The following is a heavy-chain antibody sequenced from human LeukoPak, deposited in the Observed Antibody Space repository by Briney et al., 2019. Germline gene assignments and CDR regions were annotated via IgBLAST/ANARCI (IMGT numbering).Heavy chain of an antibody. J-gene: IGHJ4*02. Sequence: SETLSLTCTVSGGSISGSTYYWGWIRQPPGKGLEWIANIYYTGTTLYNPSLKRRVTISVDTSENQFSLKLSSVTAADTAVYYCARDFDYWGQGTLVTVSS. CDR3: ARDFDY. CDR1: GGSISGSTYY. V-gene: IGHV4-39*07. CDR2: IYYTGTT.